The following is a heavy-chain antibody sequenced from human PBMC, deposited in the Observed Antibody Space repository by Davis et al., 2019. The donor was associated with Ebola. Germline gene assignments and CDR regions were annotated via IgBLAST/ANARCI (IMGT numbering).Heavy chain of an antibody. CDR2: SIPIFGTA. J-gene: IGHJ4*02. D-gene: IGHD6-6*01. V-gene: IGHV1-69*13. CDR1: GGTFSSYA. CDR3: ARGRIGARPQYDY. Sequence: SVKVSCKASGGTFSSYAISWVRQAPGQGLEWRGGSIPIFGTANYAQRFQGRVTITADESTSTAYMELSTLRSEDTAVYYCARGRIGARPQYDYWGQGTLVTVSS.